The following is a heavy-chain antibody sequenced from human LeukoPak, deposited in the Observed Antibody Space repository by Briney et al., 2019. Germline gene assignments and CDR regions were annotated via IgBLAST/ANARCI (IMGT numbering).Heavy chain of an antibody. V-gene: IGHV4-59*01. J-gene: IGHJ6*04. CDR1: GGSMSSYY. CDR2: IYYSGST. D-gene: IGHD6-19*01. Sequence: SETLSLTCTVSGGSMSSYYWSWIRQPPGKGLEWTRYIYYSGSTNYNPSLKSQVTISVDTSKNQFSLKLSSVTAADTAVYYCAREVAEDYYYYGMDVWGKETTVTVSS. CDR3: AREVAEDYYYYGMDV.